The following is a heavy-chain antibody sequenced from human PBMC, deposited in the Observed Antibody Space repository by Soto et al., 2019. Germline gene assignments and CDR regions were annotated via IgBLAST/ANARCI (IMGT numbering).Heavy chain of an antibody. J-gene: IGHJ6*02. Sequence: QVQLVQSGAEVKKPGSSVKVSCKASGGTFSSYAISWVRQAPGQGLEWLGGIIPIFGTANYGQKFQGRGTSTADASTSQAYMELSSLRSEDAAVYYCATPCIPLAYSYAMAAGGQGTTVTVSS. CDR2: IIPIFGTA. V-gene: IGHV1-69*12. D-gene: IGHD2-8*01. CDR1: GGTFSSYA. CDR3: ATPCIPLAYSYAMAA.